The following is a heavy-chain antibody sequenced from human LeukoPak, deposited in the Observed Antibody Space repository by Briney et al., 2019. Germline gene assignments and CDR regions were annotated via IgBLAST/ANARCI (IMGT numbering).Heavy chain of an antibody. CDR1: GFTFSSYG. Sequence: GRSLRLSCAASGFTFSSYGMHWVRQAPGKGLEWVAVIWNDGSNKYYADSVKGRFTISRDNSKNTLYLQMNSLRAEDTAVYYCARDLWFGELLADYWGQGTLVTVSS. V-gene: IGHV3-33*01. J-gene: IGHJ4*02. CDR3: ARDLWFGELLADY. D-gene: IGHD3-10*01. CDR2: IWNDGSNK.